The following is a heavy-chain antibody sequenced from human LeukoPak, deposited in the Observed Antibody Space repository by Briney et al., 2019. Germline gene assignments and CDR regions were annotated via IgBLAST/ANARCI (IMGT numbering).Heavy chain of an antibody. D-gene: IGHD1-26*01. Sequence: SETLSLTCTVSGGSISSSSYYWGWIRQPPGKGLEWIGSIYYSGSTYYNPSLKSRVTISVDTSKNQFSLKLSSVTAADTAVYYCARHGATPRNYYYGMGAWGQGTTVTVSS. CDR3: ARHGATPRNYYYGMGA. V-gene: IGHV4-39*01. J-gene: IGHJ6*02. CDR1: GGSISSSSYY. CDR2: IYYSGST.